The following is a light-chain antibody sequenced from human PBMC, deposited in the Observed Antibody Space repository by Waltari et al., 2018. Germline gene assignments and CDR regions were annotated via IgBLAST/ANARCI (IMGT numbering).Light chain of an antibody. Sequence: DIQLTQSPSTLSASVGDRVTITCRASQDIGTWLAWYQQKPGKAPKLLVYKASRLQSGAPSRFSGSGSGTEFTLTISSLQPEDFATFYCQQFDTYPWTFGQGTKGDIK. V-gene: IGKV1-5*03. J-gene: IGKJ1*01. CDR1: QDIGTW. CDR2: KAS. CDR3: QQFDTYPWT.